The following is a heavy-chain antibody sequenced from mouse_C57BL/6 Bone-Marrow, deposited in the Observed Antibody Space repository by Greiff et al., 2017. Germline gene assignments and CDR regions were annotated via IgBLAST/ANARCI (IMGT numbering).Heavy chain of an antibody. Sequence: EVQVVESGGGLVQPGGSLRLSCATSGFTFSDFYMEWVRQPPGKRLEWIAASRNKANDYTTEYSASGKGRFIVSRDTSQSILYLQMNALRAEDTAIYYCARDYCGSSYWYFDVWGAGTTVTVSS. CDR1: GFTFSDFY. D-gene: IGHD1-1*01. CDR2: SRNKANDYTT. CDR3: ARDYCGSSYWYFDV. V-gene: IGHV7-1*02. J-gene: IGHJ1*01.